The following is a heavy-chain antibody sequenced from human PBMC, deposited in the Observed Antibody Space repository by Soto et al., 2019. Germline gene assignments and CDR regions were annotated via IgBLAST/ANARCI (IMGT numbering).Heavy chain of an antibody. J-gene: IGHJ3*02. CDR3: ARVAGGSYHAFDI. V-gene: IGHV3-66*01. CDR2: IYSGGST. Sequence: PGGSLRLSCAASGFTVSSNYMSWVRQAPGKGLEWVSVIYSGGSTYYADSVKGRFTISRDNSKNTLYLQMNSLRAEDTAVYYCARVAGGSYHAFDIWGQGTMVTVSS. CDR1: GFTVSSNY. D-gene: IGHD1-26*01.